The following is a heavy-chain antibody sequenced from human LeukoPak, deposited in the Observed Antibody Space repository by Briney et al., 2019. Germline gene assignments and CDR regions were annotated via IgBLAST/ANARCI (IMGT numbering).Heavy chain of an antibody. J-gene: IGHJ4*02. V-gene: IGHV1-46*01. CDR2: INPSGGST. D-gene: IGHD3-10*01. CDR1: GYTFTSYY. Sequence: ASVKVSCKASGYTFTSYYMHWVRQAPGQGLEWMGIINPSGGSTSYAQKFQGRVTMTRDTSTSTVYMELSRLRSEDTAVYYCARDPGGGDFDYWGQGTLVTVSS. CDR3: ARDPGGGDFDY.